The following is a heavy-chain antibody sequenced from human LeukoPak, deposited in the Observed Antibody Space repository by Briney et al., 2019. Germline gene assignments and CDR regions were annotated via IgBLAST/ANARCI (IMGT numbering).Heavy chain of an antibody. Sequence: GGSLRLSCAASGFTVSSNYMSWVRQAPGKGLEWVSVIYSGGSTYYADSVKGRFTISRDNSKNTLYLQMNSLRAEDTAVYYCAREPLNYYGSGSPPWYFDYWGQGTLVTVSS. D-gene: IGHD3-10*01. J-gene: IGHJ4*02. V-gene: IGHV3-53*01. CDR3: AREPLNYYGSGSPPWYFDY. CDR1: GFTVSSNY. CDR2: IYSGGST.